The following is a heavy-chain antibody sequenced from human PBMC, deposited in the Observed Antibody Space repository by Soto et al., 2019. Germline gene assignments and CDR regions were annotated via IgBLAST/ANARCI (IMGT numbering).Heavy chain of an antibody. J-gene: IGHJ4*02. V-gene: IGHV4-59*01. CDR1: GGTISSYY. CDR2: IYYSGST. D-gene: IGHD3-3*01. Sequence: PSETLSLTCTVSGGTISSYYWSWIRQPPGKGLEWIGYIYYSGSTNYNPSLKSRVTISVDTSKNQFSLKLSSVTAADTAVYYCARGSRALRFLEWPPDYWGQGTLVTVPQ. CDR3: ARGSRALRFLEWPPDY.